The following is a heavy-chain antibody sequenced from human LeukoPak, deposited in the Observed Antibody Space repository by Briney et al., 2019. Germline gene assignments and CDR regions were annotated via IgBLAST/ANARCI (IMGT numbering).Heavy chain of an antibody. D-gene: IGHD3-10*01. J-gene: IGHJ4*02. CDR3: AMYGSGSYYKYYFDY. CDR2: ISYDGSNK. Sequence: GRSLRLSCAASGFTFSSYAMHWVRQAPGKGLEWVAVISYDGSNKYYADSVKGRFTISRDNSKNTLYLQMNSLRAEDTAVYYCAMYGSGSYYKYYFDYWGQGTLVTVSS. V-gene: IGHV3-30-3*01. CDR1: GFTFSSYA.